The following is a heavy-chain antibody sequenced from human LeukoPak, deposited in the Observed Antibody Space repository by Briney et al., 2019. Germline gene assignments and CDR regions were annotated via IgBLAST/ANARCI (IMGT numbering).Heavy chain of an antibody. CDR3: AKDYRFLEWDNYYYYMDV. Sequence: GGSLRLSCAASGFTFSSYGMHWVRQAPGKGLEWVAFIRYDGSNKYYADSVKGRFTISRDNSKNTLYLQMNSLRAGDTAVYYCAKDYRFLEWDNYYYYMDVWGKGTTVTVSS. D-gene: IGHD3-3*01. CDR2: IRYDGSNK. J-gene: IGHJ6*03. CDR1: GFTFSSYG. V-gene: IGHV3-30*02.